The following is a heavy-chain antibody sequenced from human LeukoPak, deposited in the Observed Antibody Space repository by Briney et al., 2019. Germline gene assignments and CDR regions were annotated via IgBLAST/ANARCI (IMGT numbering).Heavy chain of an antibody. V-gene: IGHV5-51*01. CDR3: ARLDTASWRY. D-gene: IGHD2-2*01. CDR2: IFPGDSDT. CDR1: GYSFTSNW. J-gene: IGHJ4*02. Sequence: GESLKISCKGSGYSFTSNWIGWVRQMPGKGLEWMGIIFPGDSDTRYSPSFQGQVTISADKSISTAYLQWSSLKASDTATYYCARLDTASWRYWGQGTLVTVSS.